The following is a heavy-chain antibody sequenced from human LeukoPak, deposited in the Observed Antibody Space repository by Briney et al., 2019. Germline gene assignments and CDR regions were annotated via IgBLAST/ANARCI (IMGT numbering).Heavy chain of an antibody. D-gene: IGHD6-19*01. V-gene: IGHV3-23*01. CDR3: AKFPLLWDGSSGWSAYFDD. Sequence: GGSLRLSCVASGFSFSTYAMTWVRQAPGKGLEWVSAIRDSGFKTYYADSVKGRFTISRDNSKNTLYLQMDSLRVEDTAVYYCAKFPLLWDGSSGWSAYFDDWGQGTLVTVSS. J-gene: IGHJ4*02. CDR2: IRDSGFKT. CDR1: GFSFSTYA.